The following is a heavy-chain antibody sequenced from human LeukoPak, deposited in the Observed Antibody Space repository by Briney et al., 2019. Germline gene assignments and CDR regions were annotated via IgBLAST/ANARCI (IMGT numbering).Heavy chain of an antibody. D-gene: IGHD3-10*01. Sequence: GGSLRLSCAASGFTFSSYWMTWVRQAPGKGLEWVAVISYDGSNKYYADSVKGRFTISRDNSKNTLYLQMNSLRAEDTAVYYCARDKVGGSGSYFDYWGQGTLVTVSS. CDR2: ISYDGSNK. CDR1: GFTFSSYW. CDR3: ARDKVGGSGSYFDY. V-gene: IGHV3-30-3*01. J-gene: IGHJ4*02.